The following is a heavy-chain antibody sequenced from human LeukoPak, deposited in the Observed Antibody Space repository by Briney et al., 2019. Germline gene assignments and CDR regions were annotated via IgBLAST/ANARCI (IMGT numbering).Heavy chain of an antibody. CDR2: IYSGGST. J-gene: IGHJ4*02. V-gene: IGHV3-66*01. CDR3: ASTGATVVDY. CDR1: GFTFSSYA. D-gene: IGHD1-26*01. Sequence: AGGSLRLSCAASGFTFSSYAMSWVRQAPGKGLEWVSVIYSGGSTYYADSVKGRFTISRDNSKNTLYLQMNSLRAEDTAVYYCASTGATVVDYWGQGTLVTVSS.